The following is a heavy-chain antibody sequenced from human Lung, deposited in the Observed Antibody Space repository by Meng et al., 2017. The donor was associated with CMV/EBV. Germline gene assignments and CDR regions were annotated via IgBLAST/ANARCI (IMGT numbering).Heavy chain of an antibody. CDR1: GGSISSSNG. V-gene: IGHV4-4*02. J-gene: IGHJ4*02. CDR3: ASFPPPGKQWLVTDY. D-gene: IGHD6-19*01. Sequence: VQLQEPGPGLVKPSGTLSLTCAVYGGSISSSNGWSWVRQPPGKGLEWIGEIYHSGSTNYNPSLKSRVTISVDKSKNQFSLKLSSVTAADTAVYYCASFPPPGKQWLVTDYWGQGTLVTVSS. CDR2: IYHSGST.